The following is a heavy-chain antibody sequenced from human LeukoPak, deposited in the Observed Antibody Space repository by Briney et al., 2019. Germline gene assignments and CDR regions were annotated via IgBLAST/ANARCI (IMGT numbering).Heavy chain of an antibody. V-gene: IGHV1-46*01. Sequence: ASVKVSCEASGYTFTSYYMHWVRQAPGQGLEWMGIINPSGGSTSYAQKFQGRVTMTRDTSTSTVYMELSSLRSEDTAVYYCARSSSLRNSSSWYVYYYYYMDVWGKGTTVTVSS. J-gene: IGHJ6*03. CDR1: GYTFTSYY. CDR2: INPSGGST. D-gene: IGHD6-13*01. CDR3: ARSSSLRNSSSWYVYYYYYMDV.